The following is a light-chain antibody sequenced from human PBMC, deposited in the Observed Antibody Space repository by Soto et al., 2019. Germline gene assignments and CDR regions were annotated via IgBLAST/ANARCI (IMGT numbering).Light chain of an antibody. CDR1: QSVSSSY. CDR3: LQYYNWPRT. Sequence: IVLTQSPGTLSLSPGERATLSCRASQSVSSSYLAWYQQKPGQAPRLLIYRTSNRATGIPDRFSGGGSGAEYTLTISSLQSEDSAVYYCLQYYNWPRTFGQGTKVDIK. V-gene: IGKV3-20*01. CDR2: RTS. J-gene: IGKJ1*01.